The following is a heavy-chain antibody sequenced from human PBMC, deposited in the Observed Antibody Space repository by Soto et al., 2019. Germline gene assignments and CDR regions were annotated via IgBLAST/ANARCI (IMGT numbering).Heavy chain of an antibody. CDR2: IDPSDSQT. J-gene: IGHJ4*02. Sequence: GESLKISCKGSGYSFAGYWITWVRQKPGKGLEWMGRIDPSDSQTYYSPSFRGHVTISAAKSITTVFLQWSSLRASDTAMYYCARQIYDSDTGPNFQYYFDSWGQGTPVTVSS. V-gene: IGHV5-10-1*01. CDR3: ARQIYDSDTGPNFQYYFDS. D-gene: IGHD3-22*01. CDR1: GYSFAGYW.